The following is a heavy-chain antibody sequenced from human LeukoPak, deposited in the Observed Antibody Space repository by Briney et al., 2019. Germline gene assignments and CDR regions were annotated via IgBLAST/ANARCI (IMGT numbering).Heavy chain of an antibody. V-gene: IGHV4-30-4*08. CDR3: ARAQLRRAQWGAGIV. Sequence: SETLSLTCTVSGGSISSGDYYWSWIRQPPGKGLEWIGYIYYSGSTYYNPSLKSRVTISVDTSKNQFSLKLSSVTAADTAVYYCARAQLRRAQWGAGIVWGQGTLVTVSS. CDR2: IYYSGST. CDR1: GGSISSGDYY. J-gene: IGHJ4*02. D-gene: IGHD2-2*01.